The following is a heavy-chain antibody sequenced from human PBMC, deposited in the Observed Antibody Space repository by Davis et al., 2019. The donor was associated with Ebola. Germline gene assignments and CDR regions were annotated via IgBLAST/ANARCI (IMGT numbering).Heavy chain of an antibody. D-gene: IGHD2/OR15-2a*01. V-gene: IGHV1-2*04. CDR3: ARYCKHVKCNTVDSGHYEY. Sequence: ASVKVSCKASGYTFADYYIHWIRQAPGQGLEWMGWINPYSGVTDFAQRFQGWVTVTRDTSMTIVYMELSRLTSDDTAVYFCARYCKHVKCNTVDSGHYEYWGQGTMVTVSS. CDR1: GYTFADYY. CDR2: INPYSGVT. J-gene: IGHJ4*02.